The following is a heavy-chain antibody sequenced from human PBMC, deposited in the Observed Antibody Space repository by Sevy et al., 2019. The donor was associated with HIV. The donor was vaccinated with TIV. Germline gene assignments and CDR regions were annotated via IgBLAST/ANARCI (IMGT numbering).Heavy chain of an antibody. V-gene: IGHV3-48*02. J-gene: IGHJ4*02. CDR2: INAINSAI. CDR1: GFTFSSYS. CDR3: ARGKGYGEADS. Sequence: GGSLRLSCAASGFTFSSYSMNWVRQAPGKGLEWVSYINAINSAIYYADSVKGRFTISRDNAKNSLYLQMNSLTYDDTAVYYCARGKGYGEADSWGQGTLVTVSS. D-gene: IGHD4-17*01.